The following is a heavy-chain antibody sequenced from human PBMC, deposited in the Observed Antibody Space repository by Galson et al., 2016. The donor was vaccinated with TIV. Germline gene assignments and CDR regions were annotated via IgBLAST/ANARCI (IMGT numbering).Heavy chain of an antibody. D-gene: IGHD1-26*01. CDR3: ARYSGRFYALDV. Sequence: SLRLSCAASGFTLSDYYMTWIRQAPGQGLEWLSFINYGGSPKYDADSMKGRLTTSRDIAKNSIYLDMSSLRAGDTAVYYCARYSGRFYALDVWGQGTLATVSS. CDR1: GFTLSDYY. V-gene: IGHV3-11*01. J-gene: IGHJ4*02. CDR2: INYGGSPK.